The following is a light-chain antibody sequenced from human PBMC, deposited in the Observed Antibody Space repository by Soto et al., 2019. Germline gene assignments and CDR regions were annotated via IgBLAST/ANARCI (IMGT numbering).Light chain of an antibody. Sequence: DFVMTQSPDSLAVSLGERATINCTSSQSVLYSSNSKNYLAWYQQKLGQPPNLLIYWASTRESGVPVRFSGSRSGTDFTLTISSLQAEDVAVYYCQQYFSLPFTFGPGTKVDIK. J-gene: IGKJ3*01. V-gene: IGKV4-1*01. CDR1: QSVLYSSNSKNY. CDR2: WAS. CDR3: QQYFSLPFT.